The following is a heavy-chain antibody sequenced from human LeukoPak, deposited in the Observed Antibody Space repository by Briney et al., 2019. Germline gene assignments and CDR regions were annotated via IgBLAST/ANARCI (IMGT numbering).Heavy chain of an antibody. CDR1: GFTFANYA. V-gene: IGHV3-48*04. CDR3: ARVETLYYYDSSGYLRY. CDR2: ISSSSSTI. Sequence: GGSLRLSCAASGFTFANYAMTWVRQAPGKGLEWVSYISSSSSTIYYADSVKGRFTISRDNAKNSLYLQMNSLRAEDTAVYYCARVETLYYYDSSGYLRYWGQGTLVTVSS. D-gene: IGHD3-22*01. J-gene: IGHJ4*02.